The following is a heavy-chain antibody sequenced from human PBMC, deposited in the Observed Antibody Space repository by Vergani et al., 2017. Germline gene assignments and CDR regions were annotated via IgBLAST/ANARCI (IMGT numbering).Heavy chain of an antibody. CDR3: ASRRYCSSTSCSDFDY. CDR1: GFTFSSYA. J-gene: IGHJ4*02. Sequence: EVQLLESGGGLVQPGGSLRLSCAASGFTFSSYAMSWVRQAPGKGLEWVSAISGSGGSTYYADSVEGRFTISRDNSKNTLYLQMNSLRAEDTAVYYCASRRYCSSTSCSDFDYWGQGTLVTVSS. D-gene: IGHD2-2*01. V-gene: IGHV3-23*01. CDR2: ISGSGGST.